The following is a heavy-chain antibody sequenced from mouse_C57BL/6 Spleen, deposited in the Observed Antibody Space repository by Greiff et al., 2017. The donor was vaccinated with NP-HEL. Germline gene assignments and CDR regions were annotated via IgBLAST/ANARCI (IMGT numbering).Heavy chain of an antibody. CDR2: ISDGGSYT. CDR3: ARDFDGYWFAY. V-gene: IGHV5-4*01. Sequence: EVKLVESGGGLVKPGGSLKLSCAASGFTFSSYAMSWVRQTPEKRLEWVATISDGGSYTYYPDNVKGRFTISRDNAKNNLYLQMSHLKSDDTAMYYCARDFDGYWFAYWGQGTLVTVSA. D-gene: IGHD2-3*01. CDR1: GFTFSSYA. J-gene: IGHJ3*01.